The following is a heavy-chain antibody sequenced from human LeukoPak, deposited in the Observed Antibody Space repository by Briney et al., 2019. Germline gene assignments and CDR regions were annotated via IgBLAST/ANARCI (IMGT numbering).Heavy chain of an antibody. Sequence: PGGSLRLSCAASGFSFSVYWMSWVRQAPGKGLEWVAKIRQDGSEKYYADSVKGRFTISRDNAKTSLYVQMNSLRAEDTAVYYCARIRGGFFDAFDIWGQGTMVTVSS. CDR2: IRQDGSEK. CDR1: GFSFSVYW. J-gene: IGHJ3*02. CDR3: ARIRGGFFDAFDI. V-gene: IGHV3-7*01. D-gene: IGHD3-16*01.